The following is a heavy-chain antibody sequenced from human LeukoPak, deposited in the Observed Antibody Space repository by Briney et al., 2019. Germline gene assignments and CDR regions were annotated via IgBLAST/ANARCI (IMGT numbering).Heavy chain of an antibody. V-gene: IGHV3-33*08. CDR1: GFTFSTYG. J-gene: IGHJ4*02. D-gene: IGHD6-19*01. CDR3: ARDLLEQQWLVPHY. CDR2: IWYDGSNK. Sequence: GGSLILSCAASGFTFSTYGMHWVRQAPGKGLEWVAVIWYDGSNKYYADSVKGRFTISRDNSKNTLYLQMNSLRAEDTAVYYCARDLLEQQWLVPHYWGQGTLVTVSS.